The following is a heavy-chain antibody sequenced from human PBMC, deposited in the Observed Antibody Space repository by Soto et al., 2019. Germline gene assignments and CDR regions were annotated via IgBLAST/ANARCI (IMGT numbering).Heavy chain of an antibody. CDR2: IYYSGST. CDR1: GGSISRGVYY. CDR3: ASLSSTRILAY. V-gene: IGHV4-31*11. D-gene: IGHD2-15*01. J-gene: IGHJ4*02. Sequence: LCLTCAVSGGSISRGVYYLSWIRQHPGKGLEWIGYIYYSGSTYYNPSLKSRVTISVDTSKNQFSLKLSSVTAADTAVYYCASLSSTRILAYWGQGTLVTVSS.